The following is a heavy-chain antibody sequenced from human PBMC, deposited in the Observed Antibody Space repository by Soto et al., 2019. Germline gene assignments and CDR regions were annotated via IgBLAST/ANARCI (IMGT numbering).Heavy chain of an antibody. CDR1: GGSISSYY. CDR3: ARGTVLLWFGGFDY. D-gene: IGHD3-10*01. V-gene: IGHV4-59*01. CDR2: IYYSGST. Sequence: SETLXLTCTVSGGSISSYYWSWIRQPPGKGLEWIGYIYYSGSTNYNPSLKSRVTISVDTSKNQFSLKLSSVTAADTAVYYCARGTVLLWFGGFDYWGQGTLVTVSS. J-gene: IGHJ4*02.